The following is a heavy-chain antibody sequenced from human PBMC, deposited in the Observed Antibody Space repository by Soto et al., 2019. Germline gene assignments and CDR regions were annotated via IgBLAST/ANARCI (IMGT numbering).Heavy chain of an antibody. V-gene: IGHV3-30*04. D-gene: IGHD3-10*01. CDR1: GVTYSRYA. CDR3: ARGGYYGSGSPGLVELEY. Sequence: GGTLRLTYTASGVTYSRYAMHRVRPAPGKGLEWVAVISYDGRNKYYADSVKGRFTISRDKSKNTLYLQMNSLRAEDTAVYYCARGGYYGSGSPGLVELEYWGQGNLVSVSS. CDR2: ISYDGRNK. J-gene: IGHJ4*02.